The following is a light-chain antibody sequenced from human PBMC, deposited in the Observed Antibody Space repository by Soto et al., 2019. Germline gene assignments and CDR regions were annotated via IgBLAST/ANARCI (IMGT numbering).Light chain of an antibody. CDR3: QQRSNWPPT. CDR1: QSVSRD. V-gene: IGKV3-11*01. J-gene: IGKJ2*01. CDR2: DVS. Sequence: EIVLTQSPATLSLSPGERATLSCRASQSVSRDLAWYQQKPGQAPRLLIYDVSNRATGIPARFSGSGSGTDFTLTIISLEPEDFAVYYCQQRSNWPPTFGQGTKLEIK.